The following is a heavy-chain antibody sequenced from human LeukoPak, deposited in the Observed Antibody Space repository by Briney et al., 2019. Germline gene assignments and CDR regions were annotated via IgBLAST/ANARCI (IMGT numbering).Heavy chain of an antibody. CDR3: ARGGFWSGKGEKIDY. D-gene: IGHD3-3*01. J-gene: IGHJ4*02. Sequence: GGSLRLSCAASGFTFSSYWMSWVRQAPGKGLEWVANIKQDGSEKYYVDSVKGRFTISRDNAKNSLYLQMNSLRAEDTAVYYCARGGFWSGKGEKIDYWGQGTLVAVSS. CDR2: IKQDGSEK. CDR1: GFTFSSYW. V-gene: IGHV3-7*01.